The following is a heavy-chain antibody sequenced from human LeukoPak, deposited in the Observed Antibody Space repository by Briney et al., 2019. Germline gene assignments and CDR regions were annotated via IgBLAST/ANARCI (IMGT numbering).Heavy chain of an antibody. D-gene: IGHD6-6*01. V-gene: IGHV3-49*03. Sequence: PGRSLRLSCTASGFTFGDYAMSWFRQAPGKGLEWGGFIRSKAYGGTTEYAASVKCRFTISRDDSKSIAYLQMNSLKTEDTAVYYCTSDWRDSSSSWFDPWGQGTLVTVSS. J-gene: IGHJ5*02. CDR1: GFTFGDYA. CDR2: IRSKAYGGTT. CDR3: TSDWRDSSSSWFDP.